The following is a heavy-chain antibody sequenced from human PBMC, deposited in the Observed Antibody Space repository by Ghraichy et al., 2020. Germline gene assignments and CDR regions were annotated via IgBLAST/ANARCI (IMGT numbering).Heavy chain of an antibody. CDR1: GFTFSSYS. CDR3: ARALLRYSSDGYPTSYYYYGMDV. J-gene: IGHJ6*02. D-gene: IGHD6-19*01. Sequence: GGSLRLSCAASGFTFSSYSMNWVRQAPGKGLEWVSSISSSSSYIYYADSVKGRFTISRDNAKNSLYLQMNSLRAEDTAVYYCARALLRYSSDGYPTSYYYYGMDVWGQGTTVTVSS. V-gene: IGHV3-21*01. CDR2: ISSSSSYI.